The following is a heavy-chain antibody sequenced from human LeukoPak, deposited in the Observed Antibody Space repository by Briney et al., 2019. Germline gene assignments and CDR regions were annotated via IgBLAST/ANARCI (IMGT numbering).Heavy chain of an antibody. CDR2: IRYDGSNK. V-gene: IGHV3-30*02. CDR1: GFTFSSYG. D-gene: IGHD3-22*01. Sequence: PGGSLRLSCAASGFTFSSYGMHWVRQAPGKGLEWVAFIRYDGSNKYYADSVKGRFTISRDNSKNTLYLQMNSLRAEDTAVYYCAKDGAYYYDSSGYSWGQGTLVTVSS. CDR3: AKDGAYYYDSSGYS. J-gene: IGHJ4*02.